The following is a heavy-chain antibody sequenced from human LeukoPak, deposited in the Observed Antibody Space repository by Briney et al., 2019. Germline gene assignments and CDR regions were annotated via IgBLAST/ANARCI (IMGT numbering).Heavy chain of an antibody. V-gene: IGHV3-9*01. CDR3: ARDSTSDI. CDR2: ISWNSGSI. J-gene: IGHJ3*02. CDR1: GFTFDDYA. D-gene: IGHD2-2*01. Sequence: PGGSLRLSCAASGFTFDDYAMHWVRQAPGKGLEWVSGISWNSGSIGYADSVKGRFTISRDNAKNSLYLQMNSLTAADTALYFCARDSTSDIWGQGTMVTVSS.